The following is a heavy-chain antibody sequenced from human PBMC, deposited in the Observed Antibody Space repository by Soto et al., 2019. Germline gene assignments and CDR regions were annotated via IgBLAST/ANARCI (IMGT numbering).Heavy chain of an antibody. J-gene: IGHJ4*02. CDR2: IYYSGST. CDR1: GGSISSGGYY. Sequence: QVQLQESGPGLVKPSQTLSLTCTVSGGSISSGGYYWSWIRQHPGKGLEWIGYIYYSGSTYYNPSLRSRVTISVDTSKNQFSLKLSSVTAADTAVYYCARESVLLFIFDYWGQGTLVTVSS. CDR3: ARESVLLFIFDY. V-gene: IGHV4-31*03. D-gene: IGHD2-15*01.